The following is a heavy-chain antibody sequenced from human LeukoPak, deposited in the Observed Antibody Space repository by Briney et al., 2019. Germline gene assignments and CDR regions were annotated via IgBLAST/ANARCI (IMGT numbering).Heavy chain of an antibody. CDR1: GGSISSGGYY. Sequence: SQTLSLTCTVSGGSISSGGYYWSWIRQHPGKGLEGIGYIYYSGSTYYNPSLKSRVTISVDTSKNQFSLKLSSVTAADTAVYYCARGATKDCWFDPWGQGTLVTVSS. CDR2: IYYSGST. V-gene: IGHV4-31*03. J-gene: IGHJ5*02. CDR3: ARGATKDCWFDP. D-gene: IGHD1-26*01.